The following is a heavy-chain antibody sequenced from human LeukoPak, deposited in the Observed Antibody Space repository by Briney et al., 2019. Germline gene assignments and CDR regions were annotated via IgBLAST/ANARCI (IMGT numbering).Heavy chain of an antibody. D-gene: IGHD3-16*01. J-gene: IGHJ4*02. CDR2: ISGYNGDT. Sequence: ASVKVSCKTFGCPFSSCGVNWVRQAPGQGLEWMGWISGYNGDTNYAQKFQGRVTMTTDTSTNTAYMDLRRLRSDDTAVYYCARNWGAGHPINFDYWGQGTLVAVSS. V-gene: IGHV1-18*01. CDR1: GCPFSSCG. CDR3: ARNWGAGHPINFDY.